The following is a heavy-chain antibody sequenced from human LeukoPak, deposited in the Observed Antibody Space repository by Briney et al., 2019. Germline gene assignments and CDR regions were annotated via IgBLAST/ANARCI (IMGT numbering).Heavy chain of an antibody. Sequence: GASVKVSCKASGYTFTSYGISWVRQAPGQGLEWMGWISAYNGNPNYAQKLQGRVTMTTDTSTSTVYMELRSLRSDDTAVYYCARGWCYYDSSGYWAAFDIWGQGTMVTVSS. CDR2: ISAYNGNP. CDR1: GYTFTSYG. CDR3: ARGWCYYDSSGYWAAFDI. D-gene: IGHD3-22*01. J-gene: IGHJ3*02. V-gene: IGHV1-18*01.